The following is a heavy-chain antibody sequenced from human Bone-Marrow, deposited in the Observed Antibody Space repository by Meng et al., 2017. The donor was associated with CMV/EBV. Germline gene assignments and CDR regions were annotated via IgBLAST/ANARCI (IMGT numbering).Heavy chain of an antibody. V-gene: IGHV3-7*01. J-gene: IGHJ6*02. CDR3: AREELTYYDFWSGSYGMDV. D-gene: IGHD3-3*01. CDR2: MNRDGGER. Sequence: GESLKISCTVSGFTLSDYWMDWVRQAPGKGLEWVANMNRDGGERNYVDSVRGRFTISRDSAKNTLYLQMNSLRAEDTAVYYCAREELTYYDFWSGSYGMDVWGQGTTVTVSS. CDR1: GFTLSDYW.